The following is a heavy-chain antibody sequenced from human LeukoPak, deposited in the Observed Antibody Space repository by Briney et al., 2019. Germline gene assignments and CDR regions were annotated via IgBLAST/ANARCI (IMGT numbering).Heavy chain of an antibody. CDR3: ANSANYGDNSGYFDY. CDR1: GGSIRSSYYY. D-gene: IGHD4-23*01. V-gene: IGHV4-39*01. CDR2: IYDSGST. Sequence: SETLSVTCTVSGGSIRSSYYYWGWIRQPPGKGLEWIGSIYDSGSTYYNPSLKSRVTISVDTSKNQFSLKLSSVTAADTAVYYCANSANYGDNSGYFDYWGQGTLVTVSS. J-gene: IGHJ4*02.